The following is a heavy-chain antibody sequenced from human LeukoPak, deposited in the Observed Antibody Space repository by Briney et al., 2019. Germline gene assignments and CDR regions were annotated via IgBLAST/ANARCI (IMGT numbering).Heavy chain of an antibody. V-gene: IGHV4-59*08. CDR3: ARRRADYGYSSSWYVEYYFDY. Sequence: SETLSPTCTVSGGSISGYYWNWSRQPPGKGVEWIGNLYYMRGAWYKSSLKSRVTTSVDTSRNEFSLKLSSVTAADTAVYYCARRRADYGYSSSWYVEYYFDYWGQGTLVTVSS. CDR2: LYYMRGA. J-gene: IGHJ4*02. D-gene: IGHD6-13*01. CDR1: GGSISGYY.